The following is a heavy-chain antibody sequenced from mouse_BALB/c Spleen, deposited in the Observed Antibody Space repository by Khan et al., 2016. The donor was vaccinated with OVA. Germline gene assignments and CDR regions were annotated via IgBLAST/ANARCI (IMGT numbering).Heavy chain of an antibody. CDR3: AREGAYYRSDGWFSY. CDR1: GYTFTTYT. J-gene: IGHJ3*01. D-gene: IGHD2-14*01. CDR2: INPSNGYT. Sequence: QVQLQQSGAELARPGASVKMSCKASGYTFTTYTMHWVKQRPGQGLEWIGYINPSNGYTKYNQKFKDKSTLTADKSSSTAYMQLSSLTSDYSAVYYCAREGAYYRSDGWFSYWGQGTLVTVSA. V-gene: IGHV1-4*01.